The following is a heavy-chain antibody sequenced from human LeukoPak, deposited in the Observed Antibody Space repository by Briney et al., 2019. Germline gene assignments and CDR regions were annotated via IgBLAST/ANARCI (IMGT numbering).Heavy chain of an antibody. J-gene: IGHJ6*03. CDR2: IYYSGTT. CDR1: GGSISRYY. Sequence: PSETLSLTCTVSGGSISRYYWSWIRQPPGRGLERIGYIYYSGTTNYNPSLKSRVTISVDTSKNQFSLKLTSVTAADTAVYYCARHLFYYYMDVCGKGTTVTVSS. CDR3: ARHLFYYYMDV. V-gene: IGHV4-59*08.